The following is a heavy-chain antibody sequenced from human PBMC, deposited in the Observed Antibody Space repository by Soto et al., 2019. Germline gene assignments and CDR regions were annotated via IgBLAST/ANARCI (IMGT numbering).Heavy chain of an antibody. CDR1: GGTLSDHG. V-gene: IGHV1-69*06. D-gene: IGHD3-10*01. J-gene: IGHJ3*02. Sequence: QVQLEQSGAEVKKPGSSVKVSCKASGGTLSDHGVSWLRQAPGQGLEWVGGTIPVLDTAKYAQKFQGRVTIAADKSTNIAYMELRSLRSEDNAFYYWARGVYGSGTYYTVPSAFDIWGHWTMVIVSS. CDR3: ARGVYGSGTYYTVPSAFDI. CDR2: TIPVLDTA.